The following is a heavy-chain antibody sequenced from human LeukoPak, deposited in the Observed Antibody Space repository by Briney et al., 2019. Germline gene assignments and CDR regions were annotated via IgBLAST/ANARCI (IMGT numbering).Heavy chain of an antibody. CDR2: INPNNGGT. CDR3: ARLAGYYNYYFDA. CDR1: GDTFTAHS. J-gene: IGHJ4*02. Sequence: ASVKVSCKASGDTFTAHSIHWVRQAPGQGLEWMGWINPNNGGTNYAQKFQGRVTMTRDTSISTAYMELRRLRSDDTAVYFCARLAGYYNYYFDAWGQGTLVTVYS. V-gene: IGHV1-2*02. D-gene: IGHD3-9*01.